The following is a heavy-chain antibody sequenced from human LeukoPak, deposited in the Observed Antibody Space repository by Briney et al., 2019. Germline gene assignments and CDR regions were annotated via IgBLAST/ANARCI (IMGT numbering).Heavy chain of an antibody. Sequence: PGRSLRLSCAAAGFTFNNHAMHSVRQAPGKGLEWVAVISYHGGDKYYADSVKGRFTISRDNSKNTLDLQMNSLGGEDTAVYYCARDLQGLPDYWGQGTLVTVSS. CDR1: GFTFNNHA. CDR2: ISYHGGDK. V-gene: IGHV3-30*04. J-gene: IGHJ4*02. CDR3: ARDLQGLPDY. D-gene: IGHD6-19*01.